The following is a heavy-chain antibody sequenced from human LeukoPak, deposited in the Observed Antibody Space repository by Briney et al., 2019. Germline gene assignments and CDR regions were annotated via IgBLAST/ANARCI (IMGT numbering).Heavy chain of an antibody. CDR1: GYSFTSYW. V-gene: IGHV5-51*01. J-gene: IGHJ4*02. Sequence: GESLKISGKGSGYSFTSYWIGWVRQMPGKGLEWMGIIYPGDSDTRYSPSFQGQVTISADKSISTAYLQWSSLKASDTAMYYCATAGYSYGSGTYYFDYWGQGTLVTVSA. CDR3: ATAGYSYGSGTYYFDY. CDR2: IYPGDSDT. D-gene: IGHD3-10*01.